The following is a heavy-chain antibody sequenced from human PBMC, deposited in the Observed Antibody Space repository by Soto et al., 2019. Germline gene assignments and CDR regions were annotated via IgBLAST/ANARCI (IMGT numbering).Heavy chain of an antibody. CDR1: SGTVISDA. CDR2: IIPIFGTA. D-gene: IGHD6-19*01. CDR3: ARPSYSSGWYDLNWFDP. V-gene: IGHV1-69*13. Sequence: SAKVSLKASSGTVISDAISWVRRAAGQGLEWMGGIIPIFGTANYAQKFQGRVTITADESTSTAYMELSSLRSEDTAVYYCARPSYSSGWYDLNWFDPWGQGTPVTVSS. J-gene: IGHJ5*02.